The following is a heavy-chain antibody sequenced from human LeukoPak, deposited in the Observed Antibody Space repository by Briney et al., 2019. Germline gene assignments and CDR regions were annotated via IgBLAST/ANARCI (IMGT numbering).Heavy chain of an antibody. CDR1: GFTFSSYA. Sequence: GGSLRLSCAASGFTFSSYAMHWVRQAPGKGLEWVAVISYDGSNKYYADSVKGRFTISRDNSKNTLYLQMNNLRAEDTAVYYCARGPQYSSGWYPYGMDVWGQGTTVTVSS. V-gene: IGHV3-30-3*01. CDR2: ISYDGSNK. J-gene: IGHJ6*02. D-gene: IGHD6-19*01. CDR3: ARGPQYSSGWYPYGMDV.